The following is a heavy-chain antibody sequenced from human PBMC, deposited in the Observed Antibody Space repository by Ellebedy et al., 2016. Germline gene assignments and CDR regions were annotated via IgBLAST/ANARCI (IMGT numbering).Heavy chain of an antibody. Sequence: GGSLRLSCRGSGYSFSTNWIGWVRQMPGKGLEWMGIIYPDDSDTRYNPSFQGQVTISADKSISTAYVQWNSLKASDTAMYYCATSVHRSTVWGQGTLVTVSS. CDR3: ATSVHRSTV. D-gene: IGHD2-2*01. CDR1: GYSFSTNW. J-gene: IGHJ4*02. CDR2: IYPDDSDT. V-gene: IGHV5-51*01.